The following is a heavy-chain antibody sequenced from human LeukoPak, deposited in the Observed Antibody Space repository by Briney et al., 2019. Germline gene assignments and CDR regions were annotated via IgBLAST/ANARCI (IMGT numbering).Heavy chain of an antibody. V-gene: IGHV3-23*01. CDR2: ITGSGGAT. CDR3: AKDQDTSGWTYFDY. Sequence: PGGSLRLSCAASGFTFSDSWMTWVRQAPGKGLEWVAGITGSGGATYYADSVKGHFTISRDNSKKMLYLQMNSLRADDTAFYYCAKDQDTSGWTYFDYWGQGTLVTVSS. CDR1: GFTFSDSW. D-gene: IGHD6-19*01. J-gene: IGHJ4*02.